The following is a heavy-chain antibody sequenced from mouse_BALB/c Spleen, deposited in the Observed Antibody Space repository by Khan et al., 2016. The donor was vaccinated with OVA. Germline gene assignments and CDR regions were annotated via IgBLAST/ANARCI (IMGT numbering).Heavy chain of an antibody. J-gene: IGHJ4*01. CDR3: ARRTTGYTMDY. CDR1: GYTFTSNT. D-gene: IGHD2-14*01. V-gene: IGHV1-4*01. Sequence: QIQLVQSGAELARPGASVRMSCKASGYTFTSNTMHWVKQRPGQGLEWIGYINPRSGYTNYNQNFKDKATLTADKSSSTAYMQLSSLTSEDSEVYYCARRTTGYTMDYWGQGTSVTVSS. CDR2: INPRSGYT.